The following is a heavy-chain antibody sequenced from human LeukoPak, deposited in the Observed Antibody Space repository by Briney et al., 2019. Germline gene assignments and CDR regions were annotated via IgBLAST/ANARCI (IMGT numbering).Heavy chain of an antibody. D-gene: IGHD5-12*01. J-gene: IGHJ4*02. CDR1: GFTFSSHD. CDR2: ISYDGSNK. Sequence: GRSLRLYCAASGFTFSSHDMLWVPQARGKRREGVAVISYDGSNKYYADSVKGRFTISRDNSKNTLYLQMNSLRAEDTAVYYCARDLGGYGSNLLDYWGQGTLVSVSS. CDR3: ARDLGGYGSNLLDY. V-gene: IGHV3-30*04.